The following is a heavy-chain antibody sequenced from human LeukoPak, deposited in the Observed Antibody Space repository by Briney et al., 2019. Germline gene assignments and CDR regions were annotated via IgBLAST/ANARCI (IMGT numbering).Heavy chain of an antibody. V-gene: IGHV3-7*01. CDR2: IQKDGSEA. CDR1: GFTLSNYW. J-gene: IGHJ6*04. D-gene: IGHD3-10*02. CDR3: AELGITMIGGV. Sequence: GGSLRLSCTTSGFTLSNYWMTCVRQAPGKGLEWVAKIQKDGSEAYYVDSMEGRFTISRDNAENSLYLQMNSLRAEDTAVYYCAELGITMIGGVWGKGTTVTISS.